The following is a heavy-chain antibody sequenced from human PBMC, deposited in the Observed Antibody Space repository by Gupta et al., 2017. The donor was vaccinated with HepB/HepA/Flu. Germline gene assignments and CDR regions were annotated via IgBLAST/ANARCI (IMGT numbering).Heavy chain of an antibody. V-gene: IGHV3-7*01. CDR2: IKEDGSKK. J-gene: IGHJ5*02. CDR3: ARDGPFGDT. Sequence: EVQLVESGGGLVQPGGSLRLSCAASGFTFRNYWMSWIRQAPGKGLEWVANIKEDGSKKYYVDSVRGRLTISRDNAKNSLYLQMNSLRAEDTAVYYCARDGPFGDTGGQGTLVTVSS. CDR1: GFTFRNYW. D-gene: IGHD3-16*01.